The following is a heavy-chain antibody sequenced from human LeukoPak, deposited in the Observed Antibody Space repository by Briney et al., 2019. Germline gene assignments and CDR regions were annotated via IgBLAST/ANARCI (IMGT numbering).Heavy chain of an antibody. CDR2: INPSGGHT. V-gene: IGHV1-46*01. Sequence: ASVKLSCKASGYTFTSYYMHWVRHAPGQGLEWMGIINPSGGHTSYTQKCQGRVTMTRDTPTHPIYMELSSLRSEDPAVYYCARVDTAMVLPIDYWGQGTLVTVSS. CDR1: GYTFTSYY. CDR3: ARVDTAMVLPIDY. D-gene: IGHD5-18*01. J-gene: IGHJ4*02.